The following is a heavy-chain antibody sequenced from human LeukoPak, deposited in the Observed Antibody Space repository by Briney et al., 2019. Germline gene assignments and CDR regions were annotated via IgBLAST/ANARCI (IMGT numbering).Heavy chain of an antibody. V-gene: IGHV4-34*01. CDR2: INHSGST. Sequence: SETLSLTCAVYGGSFSGYYWSWIRQPPGKGLEWIGEINHSGSTNYNPSLKSRVTISVDTSKNQFSLKLSSVTAADTAVYYCARSGRRYYGSGSYYLDYWGQGTLVTVSS. J-gene: IGHJ4*02. D-gene: IGHD3-10*01. CDR1: GGSFSGYY. CDR3: ARSGRRYYGSGSYYLDY.